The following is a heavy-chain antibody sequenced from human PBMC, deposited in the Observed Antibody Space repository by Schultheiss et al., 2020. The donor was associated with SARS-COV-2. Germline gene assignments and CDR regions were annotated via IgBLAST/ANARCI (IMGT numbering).Heavy chain of an antibody. J-gene: IGHJ5*02. CDR3: ARSYYDYVWGSYLQNWFDP. Sequence: ASVKVSCKASGGTFSSYAISWVRQAPGQGLEWMGWINPNSGGTNYAQKLQGRVTMTRNTSISTAYMELSSLRSEDTATYYCARSYYDYVWGSYLQNWFDPWGQGTLVTVSS. CDR2: INPNSGGT. V-gene: IGHV1-8*02. D-gene: IGHD3-16*02. CDR1: GGTFSSYA.